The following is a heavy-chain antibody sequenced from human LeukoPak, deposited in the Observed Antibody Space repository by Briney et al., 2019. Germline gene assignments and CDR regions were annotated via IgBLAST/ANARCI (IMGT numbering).Heavy chain of an antibody. V-gene: IGHV3-74*01. CDR1: GFTFSNYW. CDR3: ARVLRGSGSCFDY. CDR2: ISGDGSST. Sequence: GGSLRLSCAASGFTFSNYWMHWVRQAPGKGVVWVSRISGDGSSTSYADSVKGRFTISRDNSKNTLYLQMNSLRAEDTAVYYCARVLRGSGSCFDYWGQGTLVTVSS. D-gene: IGHD2-15*01. J-gene: IGHJ4*02.